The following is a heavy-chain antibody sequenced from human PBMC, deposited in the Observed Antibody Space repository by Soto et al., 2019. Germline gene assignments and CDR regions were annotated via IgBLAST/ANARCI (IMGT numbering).Heavy chain of an antibody. V-gene: IGHV4-39*07. J-gene: IGHJ4*02. Sequence: SETLSLTCTASGDSIRSSSHYWAWNRQPPGKGLEWIGEIYHSGSTNYNPSLKSRVTISVDKSKNQFSLKLSSVTAADTAVYYCARVVGATRDYWGQGTLVTVSS. D-gene: IGHD1-26*01. CDR1: GDSIRSSSHY. CDR3: ARVVGATRDY. CDR2: IYHSGST.